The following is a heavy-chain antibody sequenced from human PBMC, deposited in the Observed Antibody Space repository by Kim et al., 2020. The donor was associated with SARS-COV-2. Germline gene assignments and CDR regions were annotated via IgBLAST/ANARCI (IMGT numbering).Heavy chain of an antibody. D-gene: IGHD4-17*01. CDR1: GFTFSSYG. CDR3: AKVTTVVTPDYYYGMDV. V-gene: IGHV3-30*18. CDR2: ISYDGSNK. J-gene: IGHJ6*02. Sequence: GGSLRLSCAASGFTFSSYGMHWVRQAPGKGLEWVAVISYDGSNKYYADSVKGRFTISRDNSKNTLYLQMNSLRAEDTAVYYCAKVTTVVTPDYYYGMDVWGQGTTVTVSS.